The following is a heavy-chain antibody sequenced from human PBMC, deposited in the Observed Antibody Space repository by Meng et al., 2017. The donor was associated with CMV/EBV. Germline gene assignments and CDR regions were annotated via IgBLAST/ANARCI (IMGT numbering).Heavy chain of an antibody. J-gene: IGHJ4*02. CDR3: AKDLRQSHYFDY. CDR2: IRYDGSNK. CDR1: GFTFSSYG. V-gene: IGHV3-30*02. Sequence: GGSLRLSCAASGFTFSSYGMHWVRQAPGKGLEWVAFIRYDGSNKYYADSVKGRFTISRDNSKNTPYLQMNSLRAEDTAVYYCAKDLRQSHYFDYWGQGTLVTVSS.